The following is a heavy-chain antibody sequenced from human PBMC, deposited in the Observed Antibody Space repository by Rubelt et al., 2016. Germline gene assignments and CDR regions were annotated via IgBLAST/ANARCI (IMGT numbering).Heavy chain of an antibody. J-gene: IGHJ4*02. D-gene: IGHD3-22*01. V-gene: IGHV3-23*01. CDR3: AKEGLYYYDSRGDYFDY. CDR1: YA. CDR2: ISGSGGST. Sequence: YAMSWVRQAPGKGLEWVSAISGSGGSTYYADSVKGRFTISRDNSKNTLYLQMNSLRAEDTAVYYCAKEGLYYYDSRGDYFDYWGQGTLVTVSS.